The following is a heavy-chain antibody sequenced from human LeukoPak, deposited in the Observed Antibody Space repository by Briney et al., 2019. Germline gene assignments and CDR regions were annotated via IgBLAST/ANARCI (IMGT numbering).Heavy chain of an antibody. CDR2: IYSGGST. J-gene: IGHJ4*02. CDR3: ARDFGNPYCSSTSCSDY. Sequence: PGGSLRLSCAASGFTVSSNYMSWVRQAPGKGLEWVSVIYSGGSTYYADSVKGRFTISRDNSKNTLYLQMNSLRAEDTAVYYCARDFGNPYCSSTSCSDYWGQGTLVTVSS. V-gene: IGHV3-66*02. D-gene: IGHD2-2*01. CDR1: GFTVSSNY.